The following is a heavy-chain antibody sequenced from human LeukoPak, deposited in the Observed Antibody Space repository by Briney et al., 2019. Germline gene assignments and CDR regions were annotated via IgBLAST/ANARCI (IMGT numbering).Heavy chain of an antibody. D-gene: IGHD6-13*01. CDR3: ARVSHMAAASEAFDI. J-gene: IGHJ3*02. V-gene: IGHV4-34*01. CDR1: GGSFSGYY. CDR2: INHSGST. Sequence: SETLSLTCAVYGGSFSGYYWSWIRQPPGKGLEWIGEINHSGSTNYNPSLKSRVTISVDTSKNQFSLKLSSVTAADTAVYYCARVSHMAAASEAFDIWGQGTMVTVPS.